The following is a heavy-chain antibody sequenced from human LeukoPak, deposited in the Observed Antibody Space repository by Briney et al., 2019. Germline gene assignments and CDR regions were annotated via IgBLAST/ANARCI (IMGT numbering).Heavy chain of an antibody. CDR1: GFTFSSYA. CDR3: ARDWDIVVVVAATGFDY. Sequence: GGSLRLSCAASGFTFSSYAMHWVRQAPGKGLEWVAVISYDGSNKYYADSVKGRFTISRDNSKNTLYLQMNSLRAKDTAVYYCARDWDIVVVVAATGFDYWGQGTLVTVSS. J-gene: IGHJ4*02. D-gene: IGHD2-15*01. V-gene: IGHV3-30*04. CDR2: ISYDGSNK.